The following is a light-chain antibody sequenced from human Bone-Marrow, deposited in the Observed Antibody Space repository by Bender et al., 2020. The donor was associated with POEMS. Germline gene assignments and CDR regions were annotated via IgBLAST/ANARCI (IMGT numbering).Light chain of an antibody. CDR3: AVWDDSLNGWV. J-gene: IGLJ3*02. V-gene: IGLV1-44*01. CDR1: SSNIGAHA. Sequence: QSVLTQPPSASGTPGQRVTISCSGGSSNIGAHAVHWYQQKPGQAPALVVYDDSDRPSEVPDRFSGSRSGTSASLAISGLQSEDEADYYCAVWDDSLNGWVFGGGTKLTVL. CDR2: DDS.